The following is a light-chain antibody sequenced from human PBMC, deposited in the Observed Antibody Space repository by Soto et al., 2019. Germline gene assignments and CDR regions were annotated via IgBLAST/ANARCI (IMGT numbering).Light chain of an antibody. CDR3: VTWDGNTHTL. Sequence: QTVVTQSSSASASLGSSVKLTCTLRSGHSSYIIAWHQQQPGKAPRYLMKLEGSGSYNKGSGVPDRFSGSISGADRYLSLSNLPFEDEADYYCVTWDGNTHTLFGGGHKVTVL. J-gene: IGLJ3*02. CDR1: SGHSSYI. V-gene: IGLV4-60*02. CDR2: LEGSGSY.